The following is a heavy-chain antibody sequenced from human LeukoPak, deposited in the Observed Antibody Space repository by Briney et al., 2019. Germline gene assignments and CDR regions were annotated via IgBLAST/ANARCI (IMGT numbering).Heavy chain of an antibody. Sequence: PSQTLSLTCTVSGGSISSGDYYWSWIRQPPGKGLEWIGYIYYSGSTYYNPSPKSRVTISVDTSKNQFSLKLSSVTAADTAVYYCARAPVLLWFGEFVYYFDYWGQGTLVTVSS. V-gene: IGHV4-30-4*01. CDR3: ARAPVLLWFGEFVYYFDY. J-gene: IGHJ4*02. CDR1: GGSISSGDYY. D-gene: IGHD3-10*01. CDR2: IYYSGST.